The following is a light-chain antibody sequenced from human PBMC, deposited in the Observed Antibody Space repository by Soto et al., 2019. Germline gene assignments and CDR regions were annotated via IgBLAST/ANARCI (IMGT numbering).Light chain of an antibody. CDR1: QSVLYSSNNKNY. CDR3: QQYYGSPPRT. V-gene: IGKV4-1*01. J-gene: IGKJ1*01. Sequence: DIVMTQSPDSLAVSLGERATINGKSSQSVLYSSNNKNYLAWYQQKPGQPPKLLISWASTREFGVPDRFSGSGSGTDFTLTISSLQAEDVAVYYCQQYYGSPPRTFGQGTKLEIK. CDR2: WAS.